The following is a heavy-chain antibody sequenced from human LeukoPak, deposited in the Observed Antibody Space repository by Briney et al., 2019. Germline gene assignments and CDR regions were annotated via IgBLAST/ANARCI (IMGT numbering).Heavy chain of an antibody. CDR2: IIPIFGIA. D-gene: IGHD1-26*01. V-gene: IGHV1-69*04. Sequence: ASVKVSCKASGGTFSSYAISWVRQASGQGLEWMGRIIPIFGIANYAQKFQGRVTITADKSTSTAYMELSSLRSEDTAVYYCARDARELPFDYWGQGTLVTVSS. CDR3: ARDARELPFDY. J-gene: IGHJ4*02. CDR1: GGTFSSYA.